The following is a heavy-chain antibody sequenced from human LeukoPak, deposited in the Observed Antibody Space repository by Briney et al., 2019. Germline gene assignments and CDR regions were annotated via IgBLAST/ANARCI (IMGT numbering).Heavy chain of an antibody. CDR3: ARGYYDSGGYSEPFDY. Sequence: PSETLSLTCTVSGASMSSYYWSWMRQPPGKGLEWIGYIYYSGTTNYNPSLRSRVTLSVDTSKNQFSLKLSSVTAEDTAIYYCARGYYDSGGYSEPFDYWGQGTLVTVS. CDR1: GASMSSYY. J-gene: IGHJ4*02. V-gene: IGHV4-59*01. CDR2: IYYSGTT. D-gene: IGHD3-22*01.